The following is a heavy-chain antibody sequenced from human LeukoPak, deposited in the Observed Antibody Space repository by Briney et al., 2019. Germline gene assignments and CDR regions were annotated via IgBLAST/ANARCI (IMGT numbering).Heavy chain of an antibody. Sequence: TSETLSLTCTVSGGSISSYYWNWIRQPPGKGLEWIGYIYYSGSTNYNPSLKSRVTISVDTSKNQFSLKLSSVTAADTAVYYCARGYSGSYQVDYWGQGTLVTVSS. CDR1: GGSISSYY. J-gene: IGHJ4*02. V-gene: IGHV4-59*01. CDR3: ARGYSGSYQVDY. D-gene: IGHD1-26*01. CDR2: IYYSGST.